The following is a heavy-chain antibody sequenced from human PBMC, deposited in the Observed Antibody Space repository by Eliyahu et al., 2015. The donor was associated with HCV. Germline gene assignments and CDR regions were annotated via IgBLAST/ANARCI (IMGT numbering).Heavy chain of an antibody. D-gene: IGHD1-20*01. Sequence: QITLKESGPTLVKPTQALTLTCTFSGFSVRTTGVTVGWXRQPPGKALEWLAVIYWDGDKRYNPXLRSRLTITKDTSKNQVVLTLTNVDPVDTGTYYCAHNPNWHAYFDYWGQGTLVTVSS. J-gene: IGHJ4*02. CDR2: IYWDGDK. V-gene: IGHV2-5*02. CDR3: AHNPNWHAYFDY. CDR1: GFSVRTTGVT.